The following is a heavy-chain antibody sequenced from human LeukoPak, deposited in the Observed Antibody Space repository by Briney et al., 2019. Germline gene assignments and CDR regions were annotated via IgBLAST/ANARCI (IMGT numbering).Heavy chain of an antibody. CDR2: VYSTGNT. J-gene: IGHJ3*01. CDR3: ARDGDAVSAAIAGAFDL. CDR1: AVSISSGNFY. Sequence: SETLSLTCTVSAVSISSGNFYWSWIRQSAGKGLEWIGHVYSTGNTKYNPSFKSRVTISADTSKNQISLRLRSVTAADTAMFYCARDGDAVSAAIAGAFDLWGRGTMVTVSS. D-gene: IGHD2-2*01. V-gene: IGHV4-61*09.